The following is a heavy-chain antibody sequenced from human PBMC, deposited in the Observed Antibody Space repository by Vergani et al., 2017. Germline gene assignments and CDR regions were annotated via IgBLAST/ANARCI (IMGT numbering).Heavy chain of an antibody. CDR1: GFTFSRYA. Sequence: QVQLVESGGGVVQPGRSLRLSCAASGFTFSRYAMHWVRQAPGKGLEWVAVISYDGSNKYYADSVKGRFTISRDNSKNTLYLQMNSLRAEDTAVYYCARDLRAYIAVAGTGDYWGQGTLVTGAS. CDR3: ARDLRAYIAVAGTGDY. D-gene: IGHD6-19*01. V-gene: IGHV3-30-3*01. CDR2: ISYDGSNK. J-gene: IGHJ4*02.